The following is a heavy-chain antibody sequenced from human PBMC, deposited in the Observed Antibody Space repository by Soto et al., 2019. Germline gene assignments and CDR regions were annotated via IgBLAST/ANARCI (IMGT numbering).Heavy chain of an antibody. CDR3: ARASSNELGDFDY. CDR2: INSDGSST. Sequence: GGSLRLSCAASGFTFSSYWMHWVRQAPGKGLVWVSRINSDGSSTSYADSVKGRFTISRDNAKNTLYLQMNSLRAEDTAVYYCARASSNELGDFDYWGQGTLVTVSS. D-gene: IGHD1-7*01. CDR1: GFTFSSYW. V-gene: IGHV3-74*01. J-gene: IGHJ4*02.